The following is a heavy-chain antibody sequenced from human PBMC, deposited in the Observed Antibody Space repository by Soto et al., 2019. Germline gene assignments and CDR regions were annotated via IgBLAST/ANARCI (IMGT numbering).Heavy chain of an antibody. CDR3: AKSHWSGTDGMDV. Sequence: GSLRLSCATSGFTFSSYAMSWVRQAPGKGLEWVSAISGSGGSTYYADSVKGRFTISRDNSKNTLYLQMNSLRAEDTAVYYCAKSHWSGTDGMDVWGQGTTVTVSS. J-gene: IGHJ6*02. V-gene: IGHV3-23*01. D-gene: IGHD3-3*01. CDR1: GFTFSSYA. CDR2: ISGSGGST.